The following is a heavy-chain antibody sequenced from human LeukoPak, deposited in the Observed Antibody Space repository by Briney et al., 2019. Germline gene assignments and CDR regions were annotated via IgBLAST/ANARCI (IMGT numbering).Heavy chain of an antibody. Sequence: GASLRLSCAASGFTFSSYAMSWVRQAPGKGLEWVSAISGSGGSTYYADSVKGRFTISGDNSKNTLYLQMNSLRTEDTAVYYCARRGATHWFDPWGQGTLVTVSS. V-gene: IGHV3-23*01. D-gene: IGHD2-15*01. CDR3: ARRGATHWFDP. CDR2: ISGSGGST. CDR1: GFTFSSYA. J-gene: IGHJ5*02.